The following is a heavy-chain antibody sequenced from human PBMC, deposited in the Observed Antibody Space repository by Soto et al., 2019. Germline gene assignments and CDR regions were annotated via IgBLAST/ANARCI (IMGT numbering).Heavy chain of an antibody. V-gene: IGHV3-15*07. CDR2: IKSKTDGGTT. Sequence: EVQLVESGGGLVKPGGSLRLSCAASGFTFSNAWMNWVRQAPGKGLEWVGRIKSKTDGGTTDYAAPVKGRFTISRDDSKNTLYLQMNSLKPEDTAVYYCTTGPIQLWTLGSYWGQGTLVTVSS. CDR1: GFTFSNAW. CDR3: TTGPIQLWTLGSY. J-gene: IGHJ4*02. D-gene: IGHD5-18*01.